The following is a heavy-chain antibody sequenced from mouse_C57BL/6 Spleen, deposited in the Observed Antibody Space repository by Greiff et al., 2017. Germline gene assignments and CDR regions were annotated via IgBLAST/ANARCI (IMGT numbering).Heavy chain of an antibody. CDR2: ISSGGSYT. CDR3: ARHTYGSSLWYFDV. CDR1: GFTFSSYG. D-gene: IGHD1-1*01. J-gene: IGHJ1*03. V-gene: IGHV5-6*01. Sequence: EVKLMESGGDLVKPGGSLKLSCAASGFTFSSYGMSWVRQTPDKRLEWVATISSGGSYTYYPDSVKGRFTISRDNAKNTLYLQMSSLKSEDTAMYYCARHTYGSSLWYFDVWGTGTTVTVSS.